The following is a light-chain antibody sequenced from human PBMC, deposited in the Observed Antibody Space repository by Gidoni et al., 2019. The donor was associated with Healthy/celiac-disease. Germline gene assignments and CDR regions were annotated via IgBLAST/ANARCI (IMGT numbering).Light chain of an antibody. CDR3: QQYGSSPPLT. V-gene: IGKV3-20*01. CDR1: QSVSSSY. CDR2: GTS. J-gene: IGKJ4*01. Sequence: ELVLTQSPGTLSFSPGERATLSCRASQSVSSSYLAWYQQKPGQAPRLLIYGTSRRATGIPDRFSGSGSGTDFTLTISRLEPEDFAVYYCQQYGSSPPLTFGGGTKVEIK.